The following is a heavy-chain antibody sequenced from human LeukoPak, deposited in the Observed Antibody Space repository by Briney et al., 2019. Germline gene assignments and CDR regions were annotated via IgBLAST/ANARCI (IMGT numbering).Heavy chain of an antibody. V-gene: IGHV3-21*01. J-gene: IGHJ2*01. D-gene: IGHD4-23*01. Sequence: GGSLRLSCSASGFTFSTYTINWVRQAPGRGLEWVSSFSSTGIHIYYADSVNGRFTISRDNAKNSLYLQMNSLRVEDTAVYYCARDGAPTVDFSYWYFDLWGRGTLVTVSS. CDR2: FSSTGIHI. CDR1: GFTFSTYT. CDR3: ARDGAPTVDFSYWYFDL.